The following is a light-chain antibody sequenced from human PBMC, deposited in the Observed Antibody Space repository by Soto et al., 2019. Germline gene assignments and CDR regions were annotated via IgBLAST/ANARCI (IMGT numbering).Light chain of an antibody. CDR3: QKFDGTGT. CDR2: GAS. J-gene: IGKJ1*01. CDR1: QFFGSDY. Sequence: EIVLTQSPDTLSLSPGERATLSCRASQFFGSDYLAWYQQKPGQSPGLLIYGASRKATGIPDRFSGSGSGTDFTLTISSLEPEDFAMYYCQKFDGTGTFGQGTKVEIK. V-gene: IGKV3-20*01.